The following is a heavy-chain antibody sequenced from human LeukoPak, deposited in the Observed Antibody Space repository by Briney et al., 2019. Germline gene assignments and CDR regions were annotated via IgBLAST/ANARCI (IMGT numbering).Heavy chain of an antibody. Sequence: GGSLRLSCAASGFTFSSSVMSWVRQAPGKGLEWVSYISSSGSTIYYADSVKGRFTISRDNAKNSLYLQMNSLRAEDTAVYYCARDEDYSRPWGQGTLVTVSS. V-gene: IGHV3-48*04. CDR3: ARDEDYSRP. CDR2: ISSSGSTI. CDR1: GFTFSSSV. J-gene: IGHJ5*02. D-gene: IGHD3-10*01.